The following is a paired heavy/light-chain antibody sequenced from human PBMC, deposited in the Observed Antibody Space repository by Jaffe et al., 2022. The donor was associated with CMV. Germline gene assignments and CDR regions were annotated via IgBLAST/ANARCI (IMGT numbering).Light chain of an antibody. CDR1: QGVRNW. V-gene: IGKV1-12*01. J-gene: IGKJ4*01. CDR3: QQLTHYPLT. Sequence: IQLTQSPSSLSASVGDRVTITCRASQGVRNWVAWYQQKPGKAPKLLIYAASTLESGVPSRFSGSGSGTDFTLTISSLQPEDFATYYCQQLTHYPLTFGGGTKVEIK. CDR2: AAS.
Heavy chain of an antibody. CDR2: IWFDGSQR. CDR3: ARDDFEGPYAGDFDY. CDR1: GFDFSRYA. J-gene: IGHJ4*02. D-gene: IGHD2-2*01. Sequence: QVQLVESGGGVVQPGRSLRLSCGASGFDFSRYAIHWVRQAPGEGLEWVAVIWFDGSQRYYADSVEGRFTISRDNVKNTVALEMNSLRGEDTAVYFCARDDFEGPYAGDFDYWGQGTLVTVSS. V-gene: IGHV3-33*01.